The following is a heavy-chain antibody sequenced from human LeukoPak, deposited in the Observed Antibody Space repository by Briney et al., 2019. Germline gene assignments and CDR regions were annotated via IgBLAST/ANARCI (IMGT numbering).Heavy chain of an antibody. D-gene: IGHD3-10*01. V-gene: IGHV4-31*03. Sequence: SQTLSLTCTVSGGSISSGGYYWSWIRQHPGKGLEWIGYIYCSRSTYYNPSLKSRVTISVDTSKNQFSLKLSSVTAADTAVYYCARDQGIDYGSGSYPYGMDVWGQGTTVTVSS. CDR3: ARDQGIDYGSGSYPYGMDV. CDR2: IYCSRST. J-gene: IGHJ6*02. CDR1: GGSISSGGYY.